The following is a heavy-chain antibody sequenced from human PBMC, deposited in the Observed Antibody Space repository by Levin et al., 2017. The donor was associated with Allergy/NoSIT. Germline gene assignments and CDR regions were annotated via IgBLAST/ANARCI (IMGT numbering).Heavy chain of an antibody. J-gene: IGHJ6*03. D-gene: IGHD2-2*01. Sequence: GSLRLSCTVSGGSISSYYWSWIRQPPGKGLEWIGYIYYSGSTNYNPSLKSRVTISVDTSKNQFSLKLSSVTAADTAVYYCARVRRLSSTLYYYYYMDVWGKGTTVTVSS. CDR1: GGSISSYY. CDR3: ARVRRLSSTLYYYYYMDV. CDR2: IYYSGST. V-gene: IGHV4-59*01.